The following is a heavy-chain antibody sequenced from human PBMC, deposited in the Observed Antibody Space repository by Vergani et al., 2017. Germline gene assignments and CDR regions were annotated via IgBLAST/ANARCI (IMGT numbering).Heavy chain of an antibody. CDR2: LTGGGGST. J-gene: IGHJ4*02. CDR3: VIDAGSYENSLDS. Sequence: EVQLLESGGSLKQPGGSVRLSCAASGFTFSTYAMHWVRQAPGKGLEWVSALTGGGGSTYYADSFKGRFIISRDNSRDTLYLQMNSLRPEDTATYYCVIDAGSYENSLDSWGQGTLVTVSS. D-gene: IGHD1-26*01. V-gene: IGHV3-23*01. CDR1: GFTFSTYA.